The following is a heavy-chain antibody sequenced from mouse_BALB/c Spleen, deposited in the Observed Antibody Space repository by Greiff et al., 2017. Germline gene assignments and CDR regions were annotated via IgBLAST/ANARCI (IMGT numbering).Heavy chain of an antibody. CDR3: ARGDDGYYVGMDY. V-gene: IGHV1-7*01. J-gene: IGHJ4*01. Sequence: VHLVESGAELAKPGASVKMSCKASGYTFTSYWMHWVKQRPGQGLEWIGYINPSTGYTEYNQKFKDKATLTADKSSSTAYMQLSSLTSEDSAVYYCARGDDGYYVGMDYWGQGTSVTVSS. D-gene: IGHD2-3*01. CDR1: GYTFTSYW. CDR2: INPSTGYT.